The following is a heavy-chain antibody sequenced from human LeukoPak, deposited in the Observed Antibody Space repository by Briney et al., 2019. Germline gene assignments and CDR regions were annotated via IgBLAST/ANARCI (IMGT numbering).Heavy chain of an antibody. J-gene: IGHJ4*02. D-gene: IGHD3-22*01. CDR2: IYYSGST. Sequence: PSETLSLTCTVSGGSISSGDYYWSWIRQPPGKGLEWIGYIYYSGSTYYNPSLKSRVTISVDTSKNQFSLKLSSVTAADTAVYYCARFYDSSGYYYVRYFDHWGQGTLVTVSS. CDR1: GGSISSGDYY. V-gene: IGHV4-30-4*01. CDR3: ARFYDSSGYYYVRYFDH.